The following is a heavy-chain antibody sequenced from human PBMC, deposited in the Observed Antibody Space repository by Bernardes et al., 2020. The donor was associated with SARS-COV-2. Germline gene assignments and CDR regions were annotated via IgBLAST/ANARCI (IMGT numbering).Heavy chain of an antibody. CDR1: GFMFSDYA. CDR3: SRLGRDWIPEY. D-gene: IGHD2-21*01. Sequence: GGSLRLSRAASGFMFSDYAMSWVRQAPGKGLEWVSAISPTNGRTYYADSVKGRFTISRDNSKNTLYLQMNSLRAADTAVYYCSRLGRDWIPEYWGQGTLVSVSS. V-gene: IGHV3-23*01. J-gene: IGHJ4*02. CDR2: ISPTNGRT.